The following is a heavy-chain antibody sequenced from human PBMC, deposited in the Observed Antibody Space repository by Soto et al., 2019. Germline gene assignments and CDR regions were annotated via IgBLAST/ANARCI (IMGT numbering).Heavy chain of an antibody. V-gene: IGHV1-69*06. Sequence: WASVKVSCKASGGTFSSYAISWVRQAPGQGLEWMGGIIPIFGTANYAQKFQGRVTITADKSTSTAYMELSSLRSEDTAVYYCARDHHVWGSYRYYGMDVWGQGTTVTVSS. J-gene: IGHJ6*02. CDR1: GGTFSSYA. CDR2: IIPIFGTA. CDR3: ARDHHVWGSYRYYGMDV. D-gene: IGHD3-16*02.